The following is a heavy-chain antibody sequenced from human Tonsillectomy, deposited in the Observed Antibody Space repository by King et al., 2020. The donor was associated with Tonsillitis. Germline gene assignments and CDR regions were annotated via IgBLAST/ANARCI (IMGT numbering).Heavy chain of an antibody. CDR3: AGGKGYSSGWYSNP. J-gene: IGHJ5*02. CDR1: GGTFSTYG. Sequence: VQLVESGAEVKKPGSSVKVSCKASGGTFSTYGISWVRQAPGQGLEWMGRIIPILDIANYAQKFQGRVTITADKSTTTAYMELSSLRSEDTAVYYCAGGKGYSSGWYSNPWGQGNLVTGPS. V-gene: IGHV1-69*09. D-gene: IGHD6-19*01. CDR2: IIPILDIA.